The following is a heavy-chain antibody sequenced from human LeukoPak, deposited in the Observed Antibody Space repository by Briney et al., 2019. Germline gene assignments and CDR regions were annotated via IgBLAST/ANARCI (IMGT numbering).Heavy chain of an antibody. CDR3: AKDRYPTMVRGVSGESFDY. V-gene: IGHV3-53*01. CDR2: IHSGGTT. CDR1: GFTFSNNY. Sequence: PGGSLRLSCAASGFTFSNNYMSWVRQAPGKGLEWVSVIHSGGTTNYADSVKGRFTISRDNSKNTLYLQMNSLRAEDTAVYYCAKDRYPTMVRGVSGESFDYWGQGTLVTVSS. J-gene: IGHJ4*02. D-gene: IGHD3-10*01.